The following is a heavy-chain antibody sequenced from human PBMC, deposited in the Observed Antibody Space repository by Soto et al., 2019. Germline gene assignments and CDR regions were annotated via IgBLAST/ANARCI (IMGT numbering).Heavy chain of an antibody. J-gene: IGHJ4*02. CDR3: STGFTLRY. Sequence: SETLSLTCTVSGGSISSYYWSWIRQPPGKGLEWIGYIYYTGLSNSNPSLNSRVTMSVDTSKNQFSLKLYSVTAADTAMYYCSTGFTLRYWGQGTLVTVSS. V-gene: IGHV4-59*04. CDR2: IYYTGLS. CDR1: GGSISSYY. D-gene: IGHD2-2*01.